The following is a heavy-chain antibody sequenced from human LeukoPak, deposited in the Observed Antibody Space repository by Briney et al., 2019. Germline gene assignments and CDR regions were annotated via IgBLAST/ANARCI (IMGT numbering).Heavy chain of an antibody. V-gene: IGHV3-23*01. D-gene: IGHD1-26*01. Sequence: GGSLRLSCAASGFTFSSYAMSWLRQAPGKGREGVSHISGSGGSTNYADSVKGRFTISRDNSKNMLYVQMNSLRSEDTAVYYCAKDLKYTGSLRIADFWGQGTLVTVSS. CDR1: GFTFSSYA. CDR3: AKDLKYTGSLRIADF. J-gene: IGHJ4*02. CDR2: ISGSGGST.